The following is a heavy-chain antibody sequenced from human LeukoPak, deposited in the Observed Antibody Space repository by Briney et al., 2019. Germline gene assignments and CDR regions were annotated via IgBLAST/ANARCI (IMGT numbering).Heavy chain of an antibody. CDR3: ARHYLGYSFDY. Sequence: SETLSLTCTVSSSSISSYYWSWIRQAPGKGLEWIGYIYYSASTNYNPSLESRVTISVDTSKNQFSLRLSSVTAADTAVYYCARHYLGYSFDYWGQGTLVTVSS. V-gene: IGHV4-59*08. CDR2: IYYSAST. J-gene: IGHJ4*02. CDR1: SSSISSYY. D-gene: IGHD5-18*01.